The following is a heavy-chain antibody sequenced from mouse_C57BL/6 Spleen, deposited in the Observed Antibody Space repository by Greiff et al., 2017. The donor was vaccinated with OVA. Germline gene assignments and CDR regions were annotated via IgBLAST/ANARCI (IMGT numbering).Heavy chain of an antibody. Sequence: DVQLQESGPGLVKPSQSLSLTCSVTGYSITSGYYWNWIRQFPGNKLEWMGYISYDGSNNYNPSLKNRISITRDTSKNQFFLKLNSVTTEDTATYYCARFRGDYGWYFDVWGTGTTVTVSS. D-gene: IGHD2-4*01. V-gene: IGHV3-6*01. CDR3: ARFRGDYGWYFDV. CDR1: GYSITSGYY. CDR2: ISYDGSN. J-gene: IGHJ1*03.